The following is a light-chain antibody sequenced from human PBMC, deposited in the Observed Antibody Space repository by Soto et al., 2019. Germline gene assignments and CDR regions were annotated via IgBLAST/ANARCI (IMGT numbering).Light chain of an antibody. V-gene: IGKV1-5*03. J-gene: IGKJ1*01. CDR3: QHYNSYSEA. CDR2: KAS. Sequence: DIQMTQSPSTLSGSVGARVTNTCRASQTISSWLAWYQQKPGKAPKVLSYKASTLKSGVPSRFSGSGSGTEFTLTISSLQPDDFATYYCQHYNSYSEAFGQGTKVDIK. CDR1: QTISSW.